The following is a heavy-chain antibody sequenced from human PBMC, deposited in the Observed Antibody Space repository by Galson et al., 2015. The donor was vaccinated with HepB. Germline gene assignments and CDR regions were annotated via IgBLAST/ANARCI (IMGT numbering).Heavy chain of an antibody. CDR3: ATGRNYGHRGHDYYHGMDV. V-gene: IGHV3-15*01. CDR2: IKSKTDGGTT. D-gene: IGHD3-10*01. CDR1: GFTFSNAW. J-gene: IGHJ6*02. Sequence: SLRLSCAASGFTFSNAWMSWVRQAAGKGLEWVGRIKSKTDGGTTDYAAPVKGRFTISRDDSKNTVFLQMNSLKTEDTAVYYCATGRNYGHRGHDYYHGMDVWGQGTTVTVSS.